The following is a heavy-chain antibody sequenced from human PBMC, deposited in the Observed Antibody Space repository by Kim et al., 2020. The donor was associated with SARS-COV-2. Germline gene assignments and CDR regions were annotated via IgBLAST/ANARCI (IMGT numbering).Heavy chain of an antibody. Sequence: FTIARDNSKNTLYLQMNSLRAEDTAVYYCARVLKTLRYFDWFPGAYYFDYWGQGTLVTVSS. D-gene: IGHD3-9*01. CDR3: ARVLKTLRYFDWFPGAYYFDY. J-gene: IGHJ4*02. V-gene: IGHV3-30*01.